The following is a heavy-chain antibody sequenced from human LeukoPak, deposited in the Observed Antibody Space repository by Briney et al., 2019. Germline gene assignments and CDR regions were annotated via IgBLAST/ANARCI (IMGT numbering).Heavy chain of an antibody. CDR2: IRSKAYGGTT. Sequence: PGGSLRLSCAASGFTVSSSYMNWVRQAPGKGLEWVGFIRSKAYGGTTEYAASVKGRFTISRDDSKSIAYLQMNSLKTEDTAVYYCTRYYDSSGYSVWGQGTTVTVSS. CDR3: TRYYDSSGYSV. J-gene: IGHJ6*02. V-gene: IGHV3-49*04. CDR1: GFTVSSSY. D-gene: IGHD3-22*01.